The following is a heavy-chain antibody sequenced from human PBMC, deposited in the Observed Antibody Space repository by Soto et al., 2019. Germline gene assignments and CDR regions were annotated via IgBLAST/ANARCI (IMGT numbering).Heavy chain of an antibody. V-gene: IGHV3-23*01. CDR2: ISGSGDST. D-gene: IGHD6-13*01. CDR1: GFTLSSYA. J-gene: IGHJ3*02. Sequence: GGSLRLSCAASGFTLSSYAMSWVRQAPGKGLEWVSAISGSGDSTYYAYSVKGRFTIARDHSKNTLYLQMNSLRAEDTAVYYCAKVAGDSSSWFRDAFDIWGQGTMVTVSS. CDR3: AKVAGDSSSWFRDAFDI.